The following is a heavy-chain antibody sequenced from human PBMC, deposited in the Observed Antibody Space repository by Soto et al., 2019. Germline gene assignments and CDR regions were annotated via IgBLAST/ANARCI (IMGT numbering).Heavy chain of an antibody. CDR3: ARDGDSVILSVPIPNYNYGRDV. J-gene: IGHJ6*02. CDR1: GFTFSAYA. Sequence: GGSLRLSCEGSGFTFSAYAMNWVRQAPGKGLEWVSYISSRSDTLYYADSVKGRFTISRDNAKNSVYLQVNNLRDEDTAVYYCARDGDSVILSVPIPNYNYGRDVWGQGTTVTVSS. CDR2: ISSRSDTL. V-gene: IGHV3-48*02. D-gene: IGHD2-15*01.